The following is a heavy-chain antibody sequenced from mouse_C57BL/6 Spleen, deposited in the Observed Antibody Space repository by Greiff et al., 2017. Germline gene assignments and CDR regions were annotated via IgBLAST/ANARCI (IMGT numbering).Heavy chain of an antibody. J-gene: IGHJ2*01. CDR2: IYPGSGST. CDR1: GYTFTSYW. Sequence: QVQLQQPGAELVKPGASVKMSCKASGYTFTSYWITWVKQRPRQGLEWIGDIYPGSGSTNYNEKFKSKATLTVDTSSSTAYMQLSSLTSEDSAVYYCARSGLRRGGYFDYWGQGTTLTVSS. D-gene: IGHD2-4*01. CDR3: ARSGLRRGGYFDY. V-gene: IGHV1-55*01.